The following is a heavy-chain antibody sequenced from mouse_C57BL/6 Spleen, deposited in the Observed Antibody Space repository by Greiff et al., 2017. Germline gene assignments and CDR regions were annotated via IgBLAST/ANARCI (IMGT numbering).Heavy chain of an antibody. CDR1: GYSITSGYY. V-gene: IGHV3-6*01. D-gene: IGHD3-3*01. Sequence: EVQLVESGPGLVKPSQSLSLTCSVTGYSITSGYYWNWIRQFPGNKLEWMGYISYDGSNNYNPSLKNRISITRDTSKNQFFLKLNSVTTEDTATYYCAREEGDSLNFDYWGQGTTLTVSS. CDR2: ISYDGSN. J-gene: IGHJ2*01. CDR3: AREEGDSLNFDY.